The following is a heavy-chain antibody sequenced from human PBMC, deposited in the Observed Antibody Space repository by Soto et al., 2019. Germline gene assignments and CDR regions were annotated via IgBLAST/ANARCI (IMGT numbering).Heavy chain of an antibody. Sequence: ASVKVSCKASGYTFTSYYMHWVRQAPGQGLEWMGIINPSGGSTSYAQKFQGRVTMTRDTSTSTVYMELSSVTAADTAVYYCARAWGEAFDYWGQGTLVTVSS. J-gene: IGHJ4*02. V-gene: IGHV1-46*01. D-gene: IGHD3-16*01. CDR1: GYTFTSYY. CDR2: INPSGGST. CDR3: ARAWGEAFDY.